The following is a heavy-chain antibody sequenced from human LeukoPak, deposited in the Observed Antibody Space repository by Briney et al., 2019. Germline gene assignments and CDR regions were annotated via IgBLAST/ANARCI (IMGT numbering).Heavy chain of an antibody. V-gene: IGHV4-39*01. J-gene: IGHJ4*02. D-gene: IGHD6-19*01. CDR1: GGSISSSSYY. CDR3: ACPPVGYSSGWYYFDY. CDR2: MYYSGST. Sequence: SETLSLTCTVSGGSISSSSYYWGWIRQPPGKGLEWIGSMYYSGSTYYNPSLKSRVTISEDTSKNQFSLKLSSVTAADTAVYYCACPPVGYSSGWYYFDYWGQGTLVTVSS.